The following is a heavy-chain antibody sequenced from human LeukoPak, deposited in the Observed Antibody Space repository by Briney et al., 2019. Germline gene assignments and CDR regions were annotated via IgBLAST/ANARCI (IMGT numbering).Heavy chain of an antibody. CDR1: GYTFTSYG. CDR3: ARDTRAIVVVPAARNWFDP. D-gene: IGHD2-2*01. V-gene: IGHV1-18*01. J-gene: IGHJ5*02. Sequence: GASVKVSCKASGYTFTSYGISWVRQAPGQGLEWMGWISAYNGNTNYEQKLQGRVTMTTDTSTSTAYMELRSLRSDDTAVYYCARDTRAIVVVPAARNWFDPWGQGTLVTVSS. CDR2: ISAYNGNT.